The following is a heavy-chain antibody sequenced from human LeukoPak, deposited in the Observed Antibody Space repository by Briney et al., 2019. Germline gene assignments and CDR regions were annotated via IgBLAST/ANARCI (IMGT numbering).Heavy chain of an antibody. Sequence: GGSLRLSCVATGFSLSNFQMYWVRQAPGKGLEWVSIISLDGSTEFYADSVKGRFTISRDTASNTMHLEMNNLRIEDTAVYYCMRDYMGWFDPWGQGSLVTVSS. CDR1: GFSLSNFQ. CDR3: MRDYMGWFDP. CDR2: ISLDGSTE. V-gene: IGHV3-30-3*01. J-gene: IGHJ5*02. D-gene: IGHD3-10*01.